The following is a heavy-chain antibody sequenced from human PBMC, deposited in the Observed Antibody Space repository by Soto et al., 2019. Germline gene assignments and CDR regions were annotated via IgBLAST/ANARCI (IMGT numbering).Heavy chain of an antibody. Sequence: GSLRLSCAASGFTFSSYSMNWVRQAPGKGLEWVSSISSSSSYIYYADSVKGRFTISRDNAKNSLYLQMNSLRAEDTAVYYCARDFRYYDFWSGFSRSKGWFDPWGQGTLVTVSS. CDR2: ISSSSSYI. J-gene: IGHJ5*02. CDR3: ARDFRYYDFWSGFSRSKGWFDP. V-gene: IGHV3-21*01. D-gene: IGHD3-3*01. CDR1: GFTFSSYS.